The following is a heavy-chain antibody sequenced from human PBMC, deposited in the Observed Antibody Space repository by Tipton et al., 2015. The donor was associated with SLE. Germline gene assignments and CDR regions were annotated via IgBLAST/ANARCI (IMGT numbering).Heavy chain of an antibody. Sequence: SLRLSCAASGFTFSSYGMHWVRQAPGKGLEWVSVIYSGGSTYYADSVKGRFTISRDNSKNTLYLQMNSLRAEDTAVYYCARLSDYYGSGSYYNEDYWGQGTLVTVSS. D-gene: IGHD3-10*01. CDR2: IYSGGST. J-gene: IGHJ4*02. CDR3: ARLSDYYGSGSYYNEDY. V-gene: IGHV3-53*05. CDR1: GFTFSSYG.